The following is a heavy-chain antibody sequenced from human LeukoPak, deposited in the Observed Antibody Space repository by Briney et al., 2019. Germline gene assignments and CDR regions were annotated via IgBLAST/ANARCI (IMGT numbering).Heavy chain of an antibody. V-gene: IGHV4-34*01. J-gene: IGHJ4*02. D-gene: IGHD5-24*01. CDR1: GGSFSGYY. Sequence: TSETLSLTCAVYGGSFSGYYWSWIRQPPGKGLEWIGEINHSGSTNYNPSLKSRVTISVDTSKNQFSLRLNSVTAADTAVYYCARGRDGYNFLNRGEYYYFDYWGQGTLVTVSS. CDR2: INHSGST. CDR3: ARGRDGYNFLNRGEYYYFDY.